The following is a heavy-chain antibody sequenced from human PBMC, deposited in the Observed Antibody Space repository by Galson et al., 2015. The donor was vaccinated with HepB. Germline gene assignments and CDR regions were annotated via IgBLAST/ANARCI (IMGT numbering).Heavy chain of an antibody. V-gene: IGHV1-24*01. J-gene: IGHJ6*03. CDR1: GYTLTELS. D-gene: IGHD5-24*01. Sequence: SVKVSCKVSGYTLTELSMHWVRQAPGKGLEWMGGFDPEDGVTIYAQKFQGRVTMTEDTSTDTAYMELSSLRSEDTAVYCCATEGWLQLRGYYYYYMDVWGKGTTVTVSS. CDR2: FDPEDGVT. CDR3: ATEGWLQLRGYYYYYMDV.